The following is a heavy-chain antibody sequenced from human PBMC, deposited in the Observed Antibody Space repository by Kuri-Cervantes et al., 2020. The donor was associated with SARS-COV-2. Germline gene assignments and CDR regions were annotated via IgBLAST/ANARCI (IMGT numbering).Heavy chain of an antibody. V-gene: IGHV1-8*01. J-gene: IGHJ4*02. D-gene: IGHD3-3*01. Sequence: ASVKVSCKASGYTFTGYDINWVRQATGQGPEWMGWMNPDSANTGYAQKFQGRVTFTRDTSITTAYMELSSLRSDDTAVYYCARSSFAVTSHFDYWGQGILVTVSS. CDR3: ARSSFAVTSHFDY. CDR2: MNPDSANT. CDR1: GYTFTGYD.